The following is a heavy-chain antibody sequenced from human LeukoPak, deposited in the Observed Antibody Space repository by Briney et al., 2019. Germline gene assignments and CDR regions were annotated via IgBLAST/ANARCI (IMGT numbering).Heavy chain of an antibody. CDR3: ARRPGSYESGHGDAY. Sequence: SGPTLVNPTQTLTLTCTFSGFSLSTSGVGVGWIRQPPGKGLEWIGSMYYSGSTFFNPSLKSRVTLSMDSSKNQFSLRLSSVTAADTAVYYCARRPGSYESGHGDAYWGQGTLVTVSS. J-gene: IGHJ4*02. D-gene: IGHD3-3*01. CDR1: GFSLSTSGVG. CDR2: MYYSGST. V-gene: IGHV4-39*01.